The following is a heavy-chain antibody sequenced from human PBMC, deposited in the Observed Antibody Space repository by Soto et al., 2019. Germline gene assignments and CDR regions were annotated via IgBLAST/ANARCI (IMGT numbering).Heavy chain of an antibody. Sequence: PGGSLRLSCTASGFTFGDYAMSWFRQAPGKGLEWVGFIRSKAYGGTTEYAASVKGRFTISRDDSKSIAYLQMNSLKTEDTAVYYCTRGGLGLQNGYYLQYYYYYGMDVWGQGTTVTVSS. CDR2: IRSKAYGGTT. D-gene: IGHD3-3*01. CDR1: GFTFGDYA. J-gene: IGHJ6*02. CDR3: TRGGLGLQNGYYLQYYYYYGMDV. V-gene: IGHV3-49*03.